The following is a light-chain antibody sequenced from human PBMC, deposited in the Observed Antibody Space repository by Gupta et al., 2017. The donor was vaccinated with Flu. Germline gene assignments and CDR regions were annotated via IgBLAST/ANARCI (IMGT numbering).Light chain of an antibody. CDR1: QKISSSS. CDR2: RAS. Sequence: RATLSCRASQKISSSSLAWYLQKPGQAPKVLIYRASTRATGIPDRFSGSGSGTDFTLTISRLEPEDFAVYYCQQYGDSPRVTFGPGTKVDIK. CDR3: QQYGDSPRVT. V-gene: IGKV3-20*01. J-gene: IGKJ3*01.